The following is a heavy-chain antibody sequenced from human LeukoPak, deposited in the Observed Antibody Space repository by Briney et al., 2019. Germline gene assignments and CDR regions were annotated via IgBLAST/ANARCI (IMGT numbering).Heavy chain of an antibody. J-gene: IGHJ4*02. D-gene: IGHD3-9*01. CDR1: GFTFSSYS. Sequence: PGGSLRLSCAASGFTFSSYSMNWVRQAPGKGLEWVSSISSSSSYICYADSVKGRFTISRDNAKNSLYLQMNSLRAEDTAVYYCARGGILTGYYTPCLDYWGQGTLVTVSS. CDR3: ARGGILTGYYTPCLDY. CDR2: ISSSSSYI. V-gene: IGHV3-21*01.